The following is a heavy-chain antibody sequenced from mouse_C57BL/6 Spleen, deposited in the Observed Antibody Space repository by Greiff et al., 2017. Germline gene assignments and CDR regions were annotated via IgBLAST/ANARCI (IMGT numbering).Heavy chain of an antibody. CDR2: IDPENGDT. D-gene: IGHD1-1*01. CDR1: GFNIKDDY. Sequence: DVQLQESGAELVRPGASVKLSCTASGFNIKDDYMHWVKQRPEQGLEWIGWIDPENGDTEYASKFQGKATITADTSSNTAYLQLSSLTSEDTAVYYCTTGYGSSYAMDYWGQGTSVTVSS. CDR3: TTGYGSSYAMDY. V-gene: IGHV14-4*01. J-gene: IGHJ4*01.